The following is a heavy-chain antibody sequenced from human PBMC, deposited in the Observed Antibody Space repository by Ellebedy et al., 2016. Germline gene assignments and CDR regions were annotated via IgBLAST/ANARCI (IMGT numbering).Heavy chain of an antibody. J-gene: IGHJ4*02. CDR1: GFTVSSNY. D-gene: IGHD3-16*01. CDR2: IYSGGST. Sequence: GESLKISCAASGFTVSSNYMSWVRQAPGKGLEWVSVIYSGGSTYYADSVKGRFTISRDNSKNTLYLQMNSLRAEDTAVYYCARDRLGGGGTGWDYWGQGTLVTVSS. CDR3: ARDRLGGGGTGWDY. V-gene: IGHV3-66*01.